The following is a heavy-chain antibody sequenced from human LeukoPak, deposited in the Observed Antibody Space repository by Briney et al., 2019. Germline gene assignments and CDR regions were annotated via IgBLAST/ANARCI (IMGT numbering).Heavy chain of an antibody. CDR2: MYHSGST. V-gene: IGHV4-38-2*02. J-gene: IGHJ4*02. CDR3: ARGPAAGIDTGHYDY. D-gene: IGHD6-13*01. Sequence: SETLSLTCSVSGYSISSAYYWGWIRQPPGKGLEWIGTMYHSGSTNYNPSLKSRVTISVDTSKNQFSLKLTSVTAADTAVYYCARGPAAGIDTGHYDYWGQGTLVTVSS. CDR1: GYSISSAYY.